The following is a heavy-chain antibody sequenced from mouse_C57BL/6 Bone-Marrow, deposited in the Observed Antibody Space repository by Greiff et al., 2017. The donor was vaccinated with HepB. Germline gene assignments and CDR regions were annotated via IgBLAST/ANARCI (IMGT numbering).Heavy chain of an antibody. CDR3: ARDGSITTVVATNFDY. CDR1: GYTFTSYW. V-gene: IGHV1-50*01. CDR2: IDPSDSYT. D-gene: IGHD1-1*01. Sequence: QVQLQQPGAELVKPGASVKLSCKASGYTFTSYWMQWVKQRPGQGLEWIGEIDPSDSYTNYNQQFKGKATLTVDTSSSTAYMQLSSLTSEDSAVYYCARDGSITTVVATNFDYWGQGTTLTVSS. J-gene: IGHJ2*01.